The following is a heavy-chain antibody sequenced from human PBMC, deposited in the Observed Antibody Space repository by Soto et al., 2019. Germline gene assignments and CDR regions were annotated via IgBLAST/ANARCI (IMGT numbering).Heavy chain of an antibody. Sequence: EVQLVESGGGLVQPGGSLRLSCAASGFTFRSYWMTWVRQAPGKGLEWVANIMLDGSGKHYVDSVKGRFTVSRDNAKNSVYLQMNSLRVEDTAVYYCAREKVVSPRSVFDYWGQGTLVTVSS. D-gene: IGHD2-15*01. J-gene: IGHJ4*02. CDR3: AREKVVSPRSVFDY. V-gene: IGHV3-7*01. CDR2: IMLDGSGK. CDR1: GFTFRSYW.